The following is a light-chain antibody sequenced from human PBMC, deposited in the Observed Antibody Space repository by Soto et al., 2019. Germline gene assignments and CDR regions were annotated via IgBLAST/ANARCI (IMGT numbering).Light chain of an antibody. CDR1: SSDVGGYSY. Sequence: QSVLTQPPSASGSPGQSVTISCTGTSSDVGGYSYVSWYQQHPGKAPKLMIYEVSKRPSGVPDRFSGSKSGNTASLTVSGLQAEDEADYYCNSYAGSNNVVFGGGTKVTVL. CDR2: EVS. J-gene: IGLJ2*01. V-gene: IGLV2-8*01. CDR3: NSYAGSNNVV.